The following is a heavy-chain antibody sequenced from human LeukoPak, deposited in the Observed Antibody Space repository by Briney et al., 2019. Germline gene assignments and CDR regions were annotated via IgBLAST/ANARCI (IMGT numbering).Heavy chain of an antibody. Sequence: PGGSLRLSCAASGFTVSSNYMSWVRQAPGKGLEWVSVIYSGGSTYYADSVKGRFTTSRDNSKNTLYLQMNSLRAEDTAVYYCARDHYDFWSGYWIDYWGQGTLVTVSS. CDR1: GFTVSSNY. CDR2: IYSGGST. J-gene: IGHJ4*02. D-gene: IGHD3-3*01. V-gene: IGHV3-66*02. CDR3: ARDHYDFWSGYWIDY.